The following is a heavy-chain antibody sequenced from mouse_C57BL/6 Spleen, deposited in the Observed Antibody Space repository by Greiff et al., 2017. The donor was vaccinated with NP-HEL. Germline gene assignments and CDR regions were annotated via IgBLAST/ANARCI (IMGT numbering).Heavy chain of an antibody. V-gene: IGHV2-5*01. Sequence: VQRVESGPGLVQPSQSLSITCTVSGFSLTSYGVHWVRQSPGKGLEWLGVIWRGGSTDYNAAFMSRLSITKDNSKSQVFFKMNSLQADDTAIYYYAKKTTVVGCAMDYWGQGTSVTVSS. CDR3: AKKTTVVGCAMDY. CDR1: GFSLTSYG. CDR2: IWRGGST. J-gene: IGHJ4*01. D-gene: IGHD1-1*01.